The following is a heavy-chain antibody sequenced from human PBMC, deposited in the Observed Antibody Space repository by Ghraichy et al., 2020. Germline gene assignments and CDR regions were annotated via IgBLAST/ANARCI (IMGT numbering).Heavy chain of an antibody. Sequence: SETLSLTCAVYGGSFSGYYWSWIRQPPGKGLEWIWEINHSGSTNYNPSLKSRVTISVDTSKNQFSLKLSPVTAADTAVYYCARASGGGWLYYYYGMDVWGQGTTVTVSS. J-gene: IGHJ6*02. CDR3: ARASGGGWLYYYYGMDV. CDR1: GGSFSGYY. V-gene: IGHV4-34*01. D-gene: IGHD2-15*01. CDR2: INHSGST.